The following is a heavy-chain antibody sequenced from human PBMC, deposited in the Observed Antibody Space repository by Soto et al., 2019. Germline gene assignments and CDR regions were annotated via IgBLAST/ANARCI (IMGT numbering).Heavy chain of an antibody. CDR2: VSASGRNT. D-gene: IGHD1-1*01. V-gene: IGHV3-23*01. CDR1: GFTFSTYA. Sequence: GGSLRLSCAASGFTFSTYAMAWVRQAPGKGLEWVSGVSASGRNTDYADPVRGRFYISRDNSRNTLFLEMSSLRVEDTAIYYCARDDEYDDNGLDSWGQGTLVTVSS. CDR3: ARDDEYDDNGLDS. J-gene: IGHJ5*01.